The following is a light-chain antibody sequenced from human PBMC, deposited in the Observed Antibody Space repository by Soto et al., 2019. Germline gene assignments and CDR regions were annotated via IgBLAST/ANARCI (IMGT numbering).Light chain of an antibody. J-gene: IGKJ1*01. CDR1: QSVSSN. CDR3: QHYNNWPHT. CDR2: GAS. Sequence: EIVMTQSPATLSVSPGERATLSCRASQSVSSNLAWYQQKPGQAPRLLIYGASTRATGIPARFSGSGSGTEFTLTIPTLQSEDFAVYYCQHYNNWPHTFRQGTTVDIK. V-gene: IGKV3-15*01.